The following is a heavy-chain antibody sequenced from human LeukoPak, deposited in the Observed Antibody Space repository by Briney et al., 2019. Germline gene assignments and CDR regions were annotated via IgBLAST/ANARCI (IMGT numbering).Heavy chain of an antibody. D-gene: IGHD2-2*03. CDR2: IYHSGST. CDR3: ASRVGYCSSTSCPLDY. V-gene: IGHV4-39*07. CDR1: GGSISSTGYY. J-gene: IGHJ4*02. Sequence: SETLSLTCTVSGGSISSTGYYWAWIRQPPGKGLEWIGSIYHSGSTYYNPSLKSRVTISVDTSKNQFSLKLSSVTAADTAVYYCASRVGYCSSTSCPLDYWGQGTLVTVSS.